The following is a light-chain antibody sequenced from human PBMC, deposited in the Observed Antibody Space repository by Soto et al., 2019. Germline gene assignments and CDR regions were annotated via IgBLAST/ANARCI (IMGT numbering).Light chain of an antibody. Sequence: EIVLTQSPGTLSLSPGERATLSCRASQSVSSSYLGWYQQKPGQAPRLLIYGVSSRATGVPDRFSGSGSGIDFTLTISRLEPEDFAVYYCQQCGSSPLYTFGQGTKLEIK. CDR3: QQCGSSPLYT. CDR2: GVS. V-gene: IGKV3-20*01. CDR1: QSVSSSY. J-gene: IGKJ2*01.